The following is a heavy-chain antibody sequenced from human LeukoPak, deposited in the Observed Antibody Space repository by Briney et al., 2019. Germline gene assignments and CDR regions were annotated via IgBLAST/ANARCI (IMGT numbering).Heavy chain of an antibody. Sequence: GRSLRLSCAASGFTFSSYGMHWVRQAPGKGLEWVAVIWYDGSNKYYADSVEGRFTISRDNSKNTLYLQMNSLRAEDTAVYYCARDYGGLDYWSQGTLVTVSS. J-gene: IGHJ4*02. CDR1: GFTFSSYG. CDR3: ARDYGGLDY. V-gene: IGHV3-33*01. D-gene: IGHD4-23*01. CDR2: IWYDGSNK.